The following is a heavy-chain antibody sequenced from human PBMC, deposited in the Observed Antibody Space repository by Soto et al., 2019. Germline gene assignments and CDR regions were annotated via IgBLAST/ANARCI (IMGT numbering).Heavy chain of an antibody. J-gene: IGHJ4*02. Sequence: GGSLRLSCAASGFTFSSYGVHWVRQAPGKGLEWVAVIWSDGSNKYYADSVKGRFTISRDNSKNTLYLQMNSLRAEDTAVYYCAKSLPPFRVTPDYCDYWGQGTLGIVSA. CDR1: GFTFSSYG. CDR2: IWSDGSNK. V-gene: IGHV3-33*06. D-gene: IGHD4-4*01. CDR3: AKSLPPFRVTPDYCDY.